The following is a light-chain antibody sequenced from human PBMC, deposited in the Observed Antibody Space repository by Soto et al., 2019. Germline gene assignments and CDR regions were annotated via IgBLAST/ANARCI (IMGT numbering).Light chain of an antibody. CDR1: QSIGKF. Sequence: DIHMPQSPASLSSYVGDRVTITCRASQSIGKFLNWYQQKPGKAPTLLIYAASSLQSGVPSRFSGSGSGTDFTLTINGLQPEDFATYYCQQSFSPPPITFGQGTRLEIK. V-gene: IGKV1-39*01. CDR3: QQSFSPPPIT. CDR2: AAS. J-gene: IGKJ5*01.